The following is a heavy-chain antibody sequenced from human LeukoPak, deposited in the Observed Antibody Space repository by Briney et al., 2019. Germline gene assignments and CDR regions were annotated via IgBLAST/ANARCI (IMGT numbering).Heavy chain of an antibody. CDR1: GYTFTGYY. V-gene: IGHV1-2*02. CDR3: ALAIRLRGYSGYDGLDP. D-gene: IGHD5-12*01. Sequence: ASVKVSCKASGYTFTGYYMHWVRQAPGQGLEWMGWINPNSGGTNYAQKFQGRVTMTRDTSISTADMELSRLRSDDTAVYYCALAIRLRGYSGYDGLDPWGQGTLVTVSS. J-gene: IGHJ5*02. CDR2: INPNSGGT.